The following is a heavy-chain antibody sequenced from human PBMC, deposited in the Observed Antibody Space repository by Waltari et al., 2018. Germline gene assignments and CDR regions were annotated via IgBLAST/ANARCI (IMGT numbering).Heavy chain of an antibody. D-gene: IGHD6-19*01. CDR1: GYTFTSYY. J-gene: IGHJ4*02. CDR3: ARDGIAVAGITYYFDY. V-gene: IGHV1-46*01. CDR2: INPSGGST. Sequence: QVQLVQSGAEVKKPGASVKVSCKASGYTFTSYYMHWVRQAPGQGLEWMGIINPSGGSTSYAQKFQGRVTMTRDTSTSTVYMELSSLRSEDTAVYYCARDGIAVAGITYYFDYWGQGTLVTVSS.